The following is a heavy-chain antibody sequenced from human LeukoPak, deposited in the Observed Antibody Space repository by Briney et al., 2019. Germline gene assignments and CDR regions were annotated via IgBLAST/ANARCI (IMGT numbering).Heavy chain of an antibody. J-gene: IGHJ6*03. Sequence: GGSLRLSCAASGFTFTTYWMSWVRQAPGKGLEWVSSISSSSSSFVYYADSVEGRFTISRDNAKNSLYLQMNSLRADDTAVYYCARDKRGATVVTLYSYYYMDVWGKGTTVTISS. D-gene: IGHD4-23*01. CDR1: GFTFTTYW. V-gene: IGHV3-21*01. CDR3: ARDKRGATVVTLYSYYYMDV. CDR2: ISSSSSSFV.